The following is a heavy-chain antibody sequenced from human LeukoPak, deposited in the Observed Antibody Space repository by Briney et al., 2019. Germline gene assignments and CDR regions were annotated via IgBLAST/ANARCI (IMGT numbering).Heavy chain of an antibody. CDR3: ARVSGWYVFDY. J-gene: IGHJ4*02. Sequence: GGSLRLSCAASGFTFSSYEMNWVRQAPGKGLEGVSYISSSGSTIYYADSVTGRFTISRDNAKNSLYLQMNSLRAEDTAVYYCARVSGWYVFDYWGQGTLVTVSS. CDR1: GFTFSSYE. D-gene: IGHD6-19*01. CDR2: ISSSGSTI. V-gene: IGHV3-48*03.